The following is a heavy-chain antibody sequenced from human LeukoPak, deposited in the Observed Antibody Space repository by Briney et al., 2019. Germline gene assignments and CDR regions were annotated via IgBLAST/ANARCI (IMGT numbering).Heavy chain of an antibody. CDR1: GGTFSSYA. CDR3: ARGPYLAYYYYYMDV. CDR2: IIPIFGTA. Sequence: SVKVSFKASGGTFSSYAISWVRQAPGQGLEWMGGIIPIFGTANYAQKFQGRVTITTDESTSTAYMELSSLRSEDTAVYYCARGPYLAYYYYYMDVWGKGTTVTVSS. D-gene: IGHD2-21*01. V-gene: IGHV1-69*05. J-gene: IGHJ6*03.